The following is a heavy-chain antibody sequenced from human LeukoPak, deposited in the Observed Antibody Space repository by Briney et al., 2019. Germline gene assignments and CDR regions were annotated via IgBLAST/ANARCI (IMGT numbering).Heavy chain of an antibody. CDR1: GFTLNTYA. J-gene: IGHJ4*02. V-gene: IGHV3-30*18. Sequence: GGSLRLSCAASGFTLNTYAMHWVRQAPGKGLEWVAVISYDGSDKYYADSVKGRFTISRDNSKNTLYLQMNSLRAEDTAVYYCAKPDTETDIVVVVAAPPPFDYWGQGTLVTVSS. CDR2: ISYDGSDK. CDR3: AKPDTETDIVVVVAAPPPFDY. D-gene: IGHD2-15*01.